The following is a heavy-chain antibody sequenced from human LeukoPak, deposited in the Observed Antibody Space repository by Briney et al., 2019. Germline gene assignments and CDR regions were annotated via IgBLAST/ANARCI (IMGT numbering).Heavy chain of an antibody. V-gene: IGHV3-23*01. CDR2: IIGSGAMT. D-gene: IGHD6-19*01. Sequence: PGGSLRLSCAASGFTFSSYWMHWVRQAPGKGLEWVSGIIGSGAMTYYADSVKGRFTISRDNSKNTVYLQMNSLRADDTAVYYCAKDLSWLGLGYWGQGTLVTVSS. CDR1: GFTFSSYW. CDR3: AKDLSWLGLGY. J-gene: IGHJ4*02.